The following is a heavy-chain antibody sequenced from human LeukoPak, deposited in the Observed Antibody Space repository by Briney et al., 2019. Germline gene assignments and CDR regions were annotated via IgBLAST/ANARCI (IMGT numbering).Heavy chain of an antibody. J-gene: IGHJ3*02. CDR2: ISSSSSYI. CDR1: GFTFSSYS. D-gene: IGHD3-9*01. V-gene: IGHV3-21*01. Sequence: GGSLRLSCAASGFTFSSYSMNWVRQAPGKGLEWVSSISSSSSYIYYADSVKGRFTISRDNAKNSLYLQMNSQRAEDTAVYYCARALTGSAFDIWGQGTMVTVSS. CDR3: ARALTGSAFDI.